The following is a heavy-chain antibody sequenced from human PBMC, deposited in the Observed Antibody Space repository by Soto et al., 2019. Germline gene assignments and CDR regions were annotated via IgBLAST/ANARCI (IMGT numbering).Heavy chain of an antibody. V-gene: IGHV4-59*01. CDR3: ARAYYDSGSKYTYYYFYYMDV. Sequence: PSETLSLTCTVSGGSISTTYWSWIRQPPGKGLEWIGYIYYGGSTNYNPSLKSRVTISVDTSKSQFSLKLRSVTAADTAVYYCARAYYDSGSKYTYYYFYYMDVWGKGTTVTVSS. CDR1: GGSISTTY. D-gene: IGHD3-10*01. CDR2: IYYGGST. J-gene: IGHJ6*03.